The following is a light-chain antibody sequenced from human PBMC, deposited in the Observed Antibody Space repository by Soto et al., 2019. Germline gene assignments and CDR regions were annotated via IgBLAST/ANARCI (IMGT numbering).Light chain of an antibody. Sequence: EIVLTQSPATLSLSPGERATLSCRASQSVSSYLAWYQQKPGQAPRLLIYDASNRATGIPARFSGSGSGTDVTLTISSLEPDDFAVYYCLQRSDWPSTFGGGTKVQIK. CDR2: DAS. V-gene: IGKV3-11*01. CDR3: LQRSDWPST. CDR1: QSVSSY. J-gene: IGKJ4*01.